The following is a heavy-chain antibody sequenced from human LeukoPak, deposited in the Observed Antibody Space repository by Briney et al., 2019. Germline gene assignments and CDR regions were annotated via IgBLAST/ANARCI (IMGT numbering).Heavy chain of an antibody. CDR3: SRGPIQLWVHNGVGV. Sequence: GGSLRLSCTTSGFNFGDHAMTWVRQAPGKGLEWVGFIRSKAYRGTTEYAASVKGRFTISRDDSKSVVYLQMNSLKSEDTAVYYCSRGPIQLWVHNGVGVWGQGTTVTVSS. D-gene: IGHD5-18*01. CDR1: GFNFGDHA. CDR2: IRSKAYRGTT. J-gene: IGHJ6*02. V-gene: IGHV3-49*04.